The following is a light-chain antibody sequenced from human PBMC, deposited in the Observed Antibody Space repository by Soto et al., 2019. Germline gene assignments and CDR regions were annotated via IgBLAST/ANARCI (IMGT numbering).Light chain of an antibody. CDR2: EIS. V-gene: IGLV2-14*01. CDR3: SSDTSSTSLDV. Sequence: QSVLTQPASVSGSPGLSFTMPCSGPSSDVGGCNYVSWYQQHPGKVPKLIIYEISNRPTGVSNRFSGSKSGNTASLTISGLQAENEAEYYCSSDTSSTSLDVFGTGTKVTVL. CDR1: SSDVGGCNY. J-gene: IGLJ1*01.